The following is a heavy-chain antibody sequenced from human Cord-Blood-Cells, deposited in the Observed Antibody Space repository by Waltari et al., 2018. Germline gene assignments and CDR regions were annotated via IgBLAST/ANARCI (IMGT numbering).Heavy chain of an antibody. J-gene: IGHJ4*02. CDR1: GVTFSSYW. CDR2: IKQDGSEK. Sequence: ELQLVESGGGLVQPGGTLRLACAAAGVTFSSYWMCWVRQAPGKGLEWVANIKQDGSEKYYVDSVKGRFTISRDNAKNSLYLQMNSLRAEDTAVYYCARDPAIGIAVAGTVDYWGQGTLVTVSS. D-gene: IGHD6-19*01. V-gene: IGHV3-7*01. CDR3: ARDPAIGIAVAGTVDY.